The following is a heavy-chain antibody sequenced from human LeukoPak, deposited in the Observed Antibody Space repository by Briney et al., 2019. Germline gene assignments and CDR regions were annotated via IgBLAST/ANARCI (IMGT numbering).Heavy chain of an antibody. CDR1: GYSFTNNW. Sequence: KDGESLKISCKGSGYSFTNNWIGWVRQMPGKGLEWMGIIYPGDSDTRYSPPFQGQVTISADKSISTAYLRWSSLKASDTAMYCCARLSPFCRIKGDGTCYSDYWGQGTLVTVSS. D-gene: IGHD2-15*01. CDR2: IYPGDSDT. CDR3: ARLSPFCRIKGDGTCYSDY. V-gene: IGHV5-51*01. J-gene: IGHJ4*02.